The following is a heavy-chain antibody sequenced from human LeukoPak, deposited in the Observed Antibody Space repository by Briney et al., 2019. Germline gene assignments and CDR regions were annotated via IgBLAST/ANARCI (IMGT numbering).Heavy chain of an antibody. CDR1: RGTFSSYA. J-gene: IGHJ5*02. Sequence: SVKVSCKASRGTFSSYAISWVRQGPGQGLGWMGGIIPIFGTANYAQTFQGRVTITTDESTSTAYMELSSVRSEDTAVYYCAAVARPLPWGQGTLVTVSS. CDR2: IIPIFGTA. V-gene: IGHV1-69*05. CDR3: AAVARPLP. D-gene: IGHD4-23*01.